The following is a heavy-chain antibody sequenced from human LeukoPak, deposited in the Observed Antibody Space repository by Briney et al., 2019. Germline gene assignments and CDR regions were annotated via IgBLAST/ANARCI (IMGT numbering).Heavy chain of an antibody. V-gene: IGHV4-31*03. J-gene: IGHJ3*02. CDR1: GGSISSGGYY. D-gene: IGHD2-21*02. Sequence: TSQTLSLTCTVSGGSISSGGYYWSWIRQHPGKGLEWIGYIYYSGSTYYNPSLKSRVTISVDTSKNQFSLKLSSVTAADTAVYYCARDRRGAFRGGDPYDAFDIWGQGTMVTVSS. CDR2: IYYSGST. CDR3: ARDRRGAFRGGDPYDAFDI.